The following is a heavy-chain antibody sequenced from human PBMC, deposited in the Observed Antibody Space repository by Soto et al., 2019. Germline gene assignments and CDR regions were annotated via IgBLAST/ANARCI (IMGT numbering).Heavy chain of an antibody. CDR2: TYHRSKWYY. J-gene: IGHJ4*02. CDR3: VKGGAGQVSGPGYRDF. V-gene: IGHV6-1*01. D-gene: IGHD3-9*01. CDR1: VYGDSGDRAT. Sequence: LSWTSAVYGDSGDRATWHWIKRTPSRGLEWLGRTYHRSKWYYDYAASVQSRISINPDTSKNQFSLQLKSVTPEDSAVYYCVKGGAGQVSGPGYRDFWGQPILVTVSS.